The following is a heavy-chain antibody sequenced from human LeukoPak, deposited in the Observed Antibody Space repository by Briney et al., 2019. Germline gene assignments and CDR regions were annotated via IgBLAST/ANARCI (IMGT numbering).Heavy chain of an antibody. CDR1: GFTFSSYS. Sequence: GGSLRLSCAASGFTFSSYSMNWVRQAPGKGLEWVAYINSSSSYIYYADSVKGRFTISRDNAKNSLYLQMNSLRAEDTAVYYCTKRQFGREASSWQLLFDYWGQGSLVTVSS. J-gene: IGHJ4*02. D-gene: IGHD6-13*01. V-gene: IGHV3-21*04. CDR2: INSSSSYI. CDR3: TKRQFGREASSWQLLFDY.